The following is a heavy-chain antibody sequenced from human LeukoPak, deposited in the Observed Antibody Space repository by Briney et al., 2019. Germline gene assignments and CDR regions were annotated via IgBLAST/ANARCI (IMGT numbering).Heavy chain of an antibody. CDR3: ARGGWQHIMY. CDR2: ISYSGST. J-gene: IGHJ4*02. CDR1: GGSISNNY. Sequence: SETLSLTCAVSGGSISNNYWSWIRQPPGKGLEWVGYISYSGSTNYSPSLKSRVTMSVDTSKNQFSLKLRSVTAADTAVYYWARGGWQHIMYWGQGTLVTVSS. D-gene: IGHD1-14*01. V-gene: IGHV4-59*01.